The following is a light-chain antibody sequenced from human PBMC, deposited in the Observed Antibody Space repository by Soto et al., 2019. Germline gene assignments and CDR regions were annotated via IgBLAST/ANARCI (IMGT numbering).Light chain of an antibody. J-gene: IGLJ1*01. CDR1: SSDVGGYNH. V-gene: IGLV2-14*01. CDR2: EVS. Sequence: QAVVTQPASESGSPGQSITISCTGTSSDVGGYNHVSWYQQHPGKAPKLRIFEVSSRSSGISTRFSGSMSGSTASLTISGLQTEDEATFYCSAYTSSSTSVFGTGTKVTVL. CDR3: SAYTSSSTSV.